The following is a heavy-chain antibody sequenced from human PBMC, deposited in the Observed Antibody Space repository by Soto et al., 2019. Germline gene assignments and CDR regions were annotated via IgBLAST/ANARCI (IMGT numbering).Heavy chain of an antibody. CDR2: IIPIFGTA. CDR3: ARAPLSYYDSSGYYHRYKHFDY. J-gene: IGHJ4*02. V-gene: IGHV1-69*13. Sequence: GASVKVSCKASGGTFSSYAISWVRQAPGQGLEWMGGIIPIFGTANYAQKFQGRVTITADESTSTAYMELSSLRSEDTAVYYCARAPLSYYDSSGYYHRYKHFDYWGQGTLVTAPQ. CDR1: GGTFSSYA. D-gene: IGHD3-22*01.